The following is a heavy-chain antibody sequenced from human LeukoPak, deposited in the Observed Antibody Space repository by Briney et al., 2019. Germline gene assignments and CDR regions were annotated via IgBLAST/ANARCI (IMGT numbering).Heavy chain of an antibody. CDR2: IYYSGST. CDR1: GGSISSSSYY. Sequence: SETLSLTCTVSGGSISSSSYYWGWIRQPPGKGLEWIGSIYYSGSTYYNPSLKSRVTISVDTSKNQFSLKLSSVTAADTAVYYCARDFQGYYDSSGDFDYWGQGTLVTVSS. J-gene: IGHJ4*02. CDR3: ARDFQGYYDSSGDFDY. V-gene: IGHV4-39*02. D-gene: IGHD3-22*01.